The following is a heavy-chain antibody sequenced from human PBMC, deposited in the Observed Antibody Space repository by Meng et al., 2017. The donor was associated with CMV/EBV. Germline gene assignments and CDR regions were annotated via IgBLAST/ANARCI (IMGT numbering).Heavy chain of an antibody. D-gene: IGHD5-24*01. CDR3: ARDRVEMATINYFDY. Sequence: EVQLVESGGGLVKPGGSLRLSCVASGFTFSSYSMNWVRQAPGKGLEWVSSISSSSSYIYYADSVKGRFTISRDNAKNSLYLQMNSLRAEDTAVYYCARDRVEMATINYFDYWGQGTLVTVAS. J-gene: IGHJ4*02. CDR2: ISSSSSYI. V-gene: IGHV3-21*01. CDR1: GFTFSSYS.